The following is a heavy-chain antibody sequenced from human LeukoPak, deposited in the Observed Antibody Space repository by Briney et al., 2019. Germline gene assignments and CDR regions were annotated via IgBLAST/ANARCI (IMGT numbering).Heavy chain of an antibody. V-gene: IGHV4-59*13. Sequence: PAETLSLTCTVSGGSFSTYDWRWVRQPPGKGLEWVGSIYYSGRTNYNPSLKSRVTISVATTKGQFSLKLSSVTAAATAAYYCGSDRRLELLHAFDIWGQGTMVTVSS. J-gene: IGHJ3*02. CDR3: GSDRRLELLHAFDI. CDR1: GGSFSTYD. CDR2: IYYSGRT. D-gene: IGHD1-7*01.